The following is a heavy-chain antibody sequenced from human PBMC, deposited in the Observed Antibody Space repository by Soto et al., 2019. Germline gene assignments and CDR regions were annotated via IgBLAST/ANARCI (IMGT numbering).Heavy chain of an antibody. CDR2: IYYSGST. CDR1: GGSISSSSYY. Sequence: SETLSLTCTVSGGSISSSSYYWGWIRQPPGKGLEWIGSIYYSGSTYYNPSLKSRVTISVGTSKNQFSLKLTSVTAADTAVYYCARAWLYLDYFDYWGQGTLVTVSS. V-gene: IGHV4-39*07. J-gene: IGHJ4*02. CDR3: ARAWLYLDYFDY. D-gene: IGHD3-16*02.